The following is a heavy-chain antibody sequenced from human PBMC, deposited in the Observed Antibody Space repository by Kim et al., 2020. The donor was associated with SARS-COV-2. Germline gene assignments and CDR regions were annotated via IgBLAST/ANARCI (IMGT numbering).Heavy chain of an antibody. D-gene: IGHD3-10*01. CDR3: ARARVRITMVRGVTYYYYYGMDV. CDR2: INHSGST. Sequence: SETLSLTCAVYGGSFSGYYWSWIRQPPGKGLEWIGEINHSGSTNYNPSLKSRVTISVDTSKNQFSLKLSSVTAADTAVYYCARARVRITMVRGVTYYYYYGMDVWGQGTTVTVSS. J-gene: IGHJ6*02. CDR1: GGSFSGYY. V-gene: IGHV4-34*01.